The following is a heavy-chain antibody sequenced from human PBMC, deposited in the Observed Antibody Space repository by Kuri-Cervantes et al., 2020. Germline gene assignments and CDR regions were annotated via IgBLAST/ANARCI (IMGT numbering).Heavy chain of an antibody. CDR2: IYPGDSDT. CDR3: ARHGGVYDDPFDY. D-gene: IGHD5/OR15-5a*01. V-gene: IGHV5-51*01. CDR1: GYSFPSYW. J-gene: IGHJ4*02. Sequence: KVSCKGSGYSFPSYWIGWVRQMPGKGLEWMGIIYPGDSDTRYSPSFQGQVTISADKSISTAYLQWSSLKASDTAMYYCARHGGVYDDPFDYWGQGTLVTVSS.